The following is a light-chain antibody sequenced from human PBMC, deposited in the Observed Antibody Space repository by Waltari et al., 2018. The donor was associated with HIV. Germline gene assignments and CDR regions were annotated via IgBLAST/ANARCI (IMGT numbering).Light chain of an antibody. CDR1: SSDIGGYKY. CDR2: EVS. V-gene: IGLV2-14*01. J-gene: IGLJ3*02. Sequence: QSALTQPPSVSGSPGQSITISCTGTSSDIGGYKYVSWYQQQPGKAPKLMISEVSNRPSGVSNRFSGSKSGNTASLTISGLQAEDEADYYCSSYTTSSTWVFGGGTKLTVL. CDR3: SSYTTSSTWV.